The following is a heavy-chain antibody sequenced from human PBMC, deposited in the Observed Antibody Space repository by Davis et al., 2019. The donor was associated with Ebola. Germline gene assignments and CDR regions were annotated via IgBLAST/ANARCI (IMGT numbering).Heavy chain of an antibody. CDR1: GGSFRGYY. V-gene: IGHV4-31*11. D-gene: IGHD3-3*01. Sequence: SETLSLTCAVYGGSFRGYYWSWIRQHPGKGLEWIGYIYYSGSTYYNPSLKSRVTISVDTSKNQFSLKLSSVTAADTAVYYCARERKGSGYHYYYYYMDVWGKGTTVTVSS. CDR3: ARERKGSGYHYYYYYMDV. CDR2: IYYSGST. J-gene: IGHJ6*03.